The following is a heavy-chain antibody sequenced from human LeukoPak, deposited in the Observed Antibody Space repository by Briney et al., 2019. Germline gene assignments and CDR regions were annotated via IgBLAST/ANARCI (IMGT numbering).Heavy chain of an antibody. CDR2: IRYDGSNK. CDR1: GFTFSSYG. CDR3: ARENGMVAGY. D-gene: IGHD1-26*01. V-gene: IGHV3-30*02. J-gene: IGHJ4*02. Sequence: QSGGSPRLSCAASGFTFSSYGMHWVRQAPGKGLEWVAFIRYDGSNKYYADSVKGRFTISRDNSKNTLYLQMNSLRAEDTAVYYCARENGMVAGYWGQGTLVTVSS.